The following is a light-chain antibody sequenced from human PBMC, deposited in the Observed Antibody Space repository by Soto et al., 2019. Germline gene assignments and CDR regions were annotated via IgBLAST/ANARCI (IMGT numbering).Light chain of an antibody. CDR1: QSVSSTY. Sequence: EIALTQSPGTLSLFPGERATLSCRASQSVSSTYLAWYQQKPGQAPRVLIYGASSRATGIPDRFSGSGSGTDFSLTISRLEPEDFAVYYCQQYGNSPYTFGQGTKLDLK. CDR3: QQYGNSPYT. V-gene: IGKV3-20*01. J-gene: IGKJ2*01. CDR2: GAS.